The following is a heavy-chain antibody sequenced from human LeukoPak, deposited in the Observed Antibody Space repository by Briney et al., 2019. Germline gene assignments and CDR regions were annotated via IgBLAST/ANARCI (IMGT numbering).Heavy chain of an antibody. CDR1: GFAFSSDW. D-gene: IGHD1-26*01. J-gene: IGHJ3*02. V-gene: IGHV3-74*03. CDR3: ARIVAGGAFDI. CDR2: INSDGSST. Sequence: GGSLSLSCAASGFAFSSDWMHWVRQAPGKGLVWVSRINSDGSSTTYADSVKGRFTISRDNSKNTLYLQMNSLRAEDTAVYYCARIVAGGAFDIWGQGTMVTVSS.